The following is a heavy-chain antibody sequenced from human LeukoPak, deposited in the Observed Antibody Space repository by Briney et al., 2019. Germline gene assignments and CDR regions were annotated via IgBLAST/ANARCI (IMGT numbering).Heavy chain of an antibody. CDR1: GFTFSDYY. CDR2: ISSSGSTI. V-gene: IGHV3-11*04. D-gene: IGHD2-8*01. CDR3: AAFSSWLVVYANY. J-gene: IGHJ4*02. Sequence: GGSLRLSCAASGFTFSDYYMSWIRQAPGKGLEWVSYISSSGSTIYYADSVKGRFTISRDNAKNSLYLQMNSLRAEDTAVYYCAAFSSWLVVYANYWGQGTLVTVSS.